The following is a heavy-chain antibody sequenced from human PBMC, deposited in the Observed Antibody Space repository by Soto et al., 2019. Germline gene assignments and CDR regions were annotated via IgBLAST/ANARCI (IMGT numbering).Heavy chain of an antibody. CDR1: GGSISSYY. Sequence: SETLSLTCTVSGGSISSYYWSWIRQPPGKGLEWIGYIYYSGSTNYNPSLKSRVTISVDTSKNQFSLKLSSVTTDDTAVYFCASPRGAWDALLDRFFDFWGRGTLVTVSS. CDR3: ASPRGAWDALLDRFFDF. J-gene: IGHJ2*01. V-gene: IGHV4-59*08. D-gene: IGHD1-1*01. CDR2: IYYSGST.